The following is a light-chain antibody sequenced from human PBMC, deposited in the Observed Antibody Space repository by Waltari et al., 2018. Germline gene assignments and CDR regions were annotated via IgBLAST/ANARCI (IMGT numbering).Light chain of an antibody. Sequence: QSVLTQAPSASGTPGQRVTISCPGRTSDIGRNSVNWYQQLPGTAPQLLIYVNNQRPSGVPDRFSGSKSGTSASLAISGLQSDDEADYYCETWDDRLGGPVFGGGTKLTVL. CDR3: ETWDDRLGGPV. CDR2: VNN. CDR1: TSDIGRNS. V-gene: IGLV1-44*01. J-gene: IGLJ2*01.